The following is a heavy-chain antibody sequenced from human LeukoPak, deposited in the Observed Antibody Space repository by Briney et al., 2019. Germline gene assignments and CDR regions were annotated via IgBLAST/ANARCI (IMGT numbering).Heavy chain of an antibody. V-gene: IGHV4-34*01. J-gene: IGHJ4*02. Sequence: LRLSCAASGFTFSDYYMSWIRQPPGKGLEWIGEINHSGSTNYNPSLKSRVTISVDTSKNQFSLKLSSVTAADTAVYYCARVGGYDYAIDYWGQGTLVTASS. D-gene: IGHD5-12*01. CDR1: GFTFSDYY. CDR2: INHSGST. CDR3: ARVGGYDYAIDY.